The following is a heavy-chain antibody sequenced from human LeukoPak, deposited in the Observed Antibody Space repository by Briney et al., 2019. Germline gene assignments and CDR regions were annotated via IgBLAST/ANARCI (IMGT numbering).Heavy chain of an antibody. CDR2: IHYSGST. J-gene: IGHJ3*02. CDR1: GFTVSSNY. V-gene: IGHV4-39*07. Sequence: GSLRLSCAASGFTVSSNYMSWVRQPPGKGLEWIGSIHYSGSTYYNPSLQSRVTISIDTSKNQFSLKLRFVTAADTAVYYCARYRAFDIWGQGTMVTVSS. CDR3: ARYRAFDI.